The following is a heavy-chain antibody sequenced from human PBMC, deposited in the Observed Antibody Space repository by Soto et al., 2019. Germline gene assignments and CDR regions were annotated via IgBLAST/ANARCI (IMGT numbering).Heavy chain of an antibody. CDR3: ARMLIAAAGSVRFVP. CDR2: IFSNDEK. Sequence: QVTLKESGPVLVKPTETLTLTCTVSGFSLSNARMGVSWIRQPPGKALEWLAHIFSNDEKSYSTSLKSSLTISKDTTKSQVVLTRTNMDPVDTARYYCARMLIAAAGSVRFVPWGQGTLVTVSS. CDR1: GFSLSNARMG. D-gene: IGHD6-13*01. V-gene: IGHV2-26*01. J-gene: IGHJ5*01.